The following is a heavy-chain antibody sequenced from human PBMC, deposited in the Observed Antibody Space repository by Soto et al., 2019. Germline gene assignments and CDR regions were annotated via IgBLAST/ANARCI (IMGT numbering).Heavy chain of an antibody. Sequence: QVQLVESGGGVVQPGRSLRLSCAASGFTFSSYGMHWVRQAPGKGLEWVAVIWYDGSTKYYADSVKGRFTTSRDNSKNTLYLQMNSLRAEDTAVYYCARDHILYGDSYYGLDVWGQGTTVTVAS. D-gene: IGHD4-17*01. CDR3: ARDHILYGDSYYGLDV. CDR2: IWYDGSTK. V-gene: IGHV3-33*01. CDR1: GFTFSSYG. J-gene: IGHJ6*02.